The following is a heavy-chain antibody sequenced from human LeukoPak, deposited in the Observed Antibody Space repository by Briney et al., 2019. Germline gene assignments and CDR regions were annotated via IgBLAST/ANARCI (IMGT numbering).Heavy chain of an antibody. Sequence: SQTLSLTCTVSGGSISSGDYYWSSIRQPPGKGLEWIGHVYYTGSTSYNPSLKSRLSISVDTSKNQFSPTLSSVTAADTAVYYCARDRPGYYDSSGYSSAFDIWGQGTTVTVSS. CDR2: VYYTGST. J-gene: IGHJ3*02. CDR3: ARDRPGYYDSSGYSSAFDI. CDR1: GGSISSGDYY. D-gene: IGHD3-22*01. V-gene: IGHV4-30-4*01.